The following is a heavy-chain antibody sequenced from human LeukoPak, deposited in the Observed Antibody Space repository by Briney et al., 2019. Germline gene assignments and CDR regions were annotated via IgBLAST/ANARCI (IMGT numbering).Heavy chain of an antibody. Sequence: TSETLSLTCTVSGGSISTYYWSWIRQPPGQRLEVIGYIYYSWNSNYNPSLKSRVTISVDTSKNHFSLKLSSVTAADTAVYYCAGLGASGNGYLSWFDPWGQGTLVTVSS. CDR2: IYYSWNS. J-gene: IGHJ5*02. CDR3: AGLGASGNGYLSWFDP. D-gene: IGHD3-22*01. V-gene: IGHV4-59*01. CDR1: GGSISTYY.